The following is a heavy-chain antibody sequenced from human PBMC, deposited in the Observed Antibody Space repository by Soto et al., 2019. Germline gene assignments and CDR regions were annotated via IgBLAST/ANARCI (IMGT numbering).Heavy chain of an antibody. CDR1: GGSFSGYY. J-gene: IGHJ5*02. CDR2: INHSGST. Sequence: PSETLSLTCAVYGGSFSGYYWSWIRQPPGKGLEWIGEINHSGSTNYNPSLKSRVTISVDTSKNQFSLKLSSVTAADTAVYYCARDLIAVAGPGWFDPWGQGTLVTVS. D-gene: IGHD6-19*01. V-gene: IGHV4-34*01. CDR3: ARDLIAVAGPGWFDP.